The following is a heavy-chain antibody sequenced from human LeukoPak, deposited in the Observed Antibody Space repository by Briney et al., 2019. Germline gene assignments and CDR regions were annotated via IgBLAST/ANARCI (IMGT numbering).Heavy chain of an antibody. D-gene: IGHD3-22*01. CDR3: ATDYYDRSGDYTVDH. CDR2: ISGSGATT. J-gene: IGHJ4*02. CDR1: GFAFRDYA. V-gene: IGHV3-23*01. Sequence: GGSLRLSCAAPGFAFRDYAMSWVRQAPGKGLEWVSVISGSGATTHYTDSVKGRFTISRDNYKNTVSLQMNSLRAEDTAVYYCATDYYDRSGDYTVDHWGQGTQVTVSS.